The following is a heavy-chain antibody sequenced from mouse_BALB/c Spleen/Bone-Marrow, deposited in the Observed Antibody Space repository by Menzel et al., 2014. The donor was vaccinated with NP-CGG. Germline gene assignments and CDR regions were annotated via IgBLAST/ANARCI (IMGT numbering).Heavy chain of an antibody. J-gene: IGHJ4*01. Sequence: QVQLQQPGAELAKPGASVKLSCKASGYTFTSYWMHWVKQRPGQGLEWIGEIDPSDSYTNYNQKFKGKATLTVDKSSSTAYMQLSSLTSEDSAVYFCARWLLRYYAMDDWGQGTSVTVSS. CDR3: ARWLLRYYAMDD. CDR2: IDPSDSYT. CDR1: GYTFTSYW. D-gene: IGHD2-3*01. V-gene: IGHV1-69*02.